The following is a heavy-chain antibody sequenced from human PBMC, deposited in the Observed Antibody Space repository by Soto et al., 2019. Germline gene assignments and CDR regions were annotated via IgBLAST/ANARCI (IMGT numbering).Heavy chain of an antibody. CDR2: IIPISGTT. Sequence: GASVKVSCKASGRTFSTHAIIWVRQAPGHGLEWMGGIIPISGTTYYTQKFQVRVTITADEPTSTAFMELSSLKSDDTAVFYCARGYCSGGNCYSGMDVWGQGTMVTVSS. D-gene: IGHD2-15*01. V-gene: IGHV1-69*13. CDR1: GRTFSTHA. CDR3: ARGYCSGGNCYSGMDV. J-gene: IGHJ6*02.